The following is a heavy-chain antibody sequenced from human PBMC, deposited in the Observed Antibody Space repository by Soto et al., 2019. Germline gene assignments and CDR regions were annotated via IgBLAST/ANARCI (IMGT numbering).Heavy chain of an antibody. CDR1: GDSMSSGGYY. J-gene: IGHJ5*02. V-gene: IGHV4-39*02. D-gene: IGHD3-22*01. Sequence: SETLSLTCIVSGDSMSSGGYYWSWIRQHPGKGLEWIGSIYHGGSTYYNPSLNSRVTLSIDMTNNHVSLILNSVTAADTAVYYCARVGPWVPYYYDSSPYTFENWFDPWGQGTLVTVSS. CDR3: ARVGPWVPYYYDSSPYTFENWFDP. CDR2: IYHGGST.